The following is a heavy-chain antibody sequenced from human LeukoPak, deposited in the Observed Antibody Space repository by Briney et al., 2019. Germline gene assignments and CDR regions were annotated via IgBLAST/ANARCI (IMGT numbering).Heavy chain of an antibody. CDR1: GYTFTSYD. V-gene: IGHV1-69*04. Sequence: ASVKVSCKASGYTFTSYDINWVRQAPGQGLEWMGRIIPILGIANYAQKFQGRVTITADKSTSTAYMELSSLRSEDTAVYYCAREYSSSWYSYWGQGTLVTVSS. D-gene: IGHD6-13*01. J-gene: IGHJ4*02. CDR2: IIPILGIA. CDR3: AREYSSSWYSY.